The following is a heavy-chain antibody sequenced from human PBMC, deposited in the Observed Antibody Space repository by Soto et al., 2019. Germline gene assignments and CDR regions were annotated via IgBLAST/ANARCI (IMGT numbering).Heavy chain of an antibody. CDR2: IYYSGST. D-gene: IGHD5-18*01. V-gene: IGHV4-59*08. Sequence: PSETLSLTCIVSGGSISNYYWSWIRQPPGKGLEWIGYIYYSGSTNYNPSLTSRVTISVDTSKNQFSLKLSSVTAADTAVYYCARHRYRYRVYSFDYWGPGTLLTVSS. CDR1: GGSISNYY. CDR3: ARHRYRYRVYSFDY. J-gene: IGHJ4*02.